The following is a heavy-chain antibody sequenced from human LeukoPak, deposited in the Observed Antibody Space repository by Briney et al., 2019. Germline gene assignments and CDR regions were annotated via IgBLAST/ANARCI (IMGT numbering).Heavy chain of an antibody. CDR1: GGTFSSYA. J-gene: IGHJ4*02. CDR2: IIPIFGTA. V-gene: IGHV1-69*05. CDR3: AREGYDILTGHNPDGY. D-gene: IGHD3-9*01. Sequence: ASVKVSCKASGGTFSSYAISWVRQAPGQGLEWMGRIIPIFGTANYAQKFQGRVTITTDESTSTAYMDLSSLRSEDTAVYYCAREGYDILTGHNPDGYWGQGTLVTVSS.